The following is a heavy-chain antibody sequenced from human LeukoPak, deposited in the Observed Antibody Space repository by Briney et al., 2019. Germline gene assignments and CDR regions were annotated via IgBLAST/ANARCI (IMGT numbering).Heavy chain of an antibody. V-gene: IGHV4-4*09. CDR2: IYTSGST. Sequence: SETLFLTCTVSGGSISSYYWSWIRQPPGKGLEWIGYIYTSGSTNYNPSLKSRVTISVDTSKNQFSLKLSSVTAADTAVYYCARLNRVRSTGYPIYYYYMDVWGKGTTVTVSS. CDR1: GGSISSYY. CDR3: ARLNRVRSTGYPIYYYYMDV. D-gene: IGHD2-2*01. J-gene: IGHJ6*03.